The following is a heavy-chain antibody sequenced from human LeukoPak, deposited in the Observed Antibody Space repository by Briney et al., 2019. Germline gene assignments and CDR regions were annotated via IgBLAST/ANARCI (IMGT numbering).Heavy chain of an antibody. J-gene: IGHJ6*03. Sequence: SSETLSPTCTVSGGSISSYYWSWIRQPPGKGLEWIGYIYYSGSTNYNPSLKSRVTISVDTSKNQFSLKLSSVTAADTAVYYCARHRRDCSSTSCYTGYYYYYMDVWGKGSTVTVSS. CDR2: IYYSGST. D-gene: IGHD2-2*02. CDR3: ARHRRDCSSTSCYTGYYYYYMDV. V-gene: IGHV4-59*08. CDR1: GGSISSYY.